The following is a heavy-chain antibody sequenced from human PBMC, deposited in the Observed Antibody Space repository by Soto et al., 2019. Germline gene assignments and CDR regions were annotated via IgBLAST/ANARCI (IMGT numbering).Heavy chain of an antibody. CDR2: IYYSGST. CDR1: GVSISSYY. V-gene: IGHV4-59*01. Sequence: QVQLQESDPGLVKPSETLSLTCTVSGVSISSYYWSWIRQPPGKGLEWIGYIYYSGSTNYNPSLKSRVTISVDTSKNQFSLKLSSVTAADTAVYYCARGRGGYFDLWGRGTLVTVSS. J-gene: IGHJ2*01. CDR3: ARGRGGYFDL.